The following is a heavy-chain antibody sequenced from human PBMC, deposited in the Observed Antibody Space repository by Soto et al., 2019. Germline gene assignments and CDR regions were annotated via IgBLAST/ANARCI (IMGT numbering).Heavy chain of an antibody. CDR1: GGIFSSNA. CDR3: ATGGRGYSSAPRFYFDY. V-gene: IGHV1-69*01. J-gene: IGHJ4*02. CDR2: ILPIFDTT. Sequence: QVQLVQSGAEVKKPGSSVKVSCQASGGIFSSNAISWVRQAPGQGLEWMGGILPIFDTTHYAQKFQGRVTITADESTSTAYMELSSLKSEDTALDYGATGGRGYSSAPRFYFDYWGQGTRVTVSS. D-gene: IGHD5-18*01.